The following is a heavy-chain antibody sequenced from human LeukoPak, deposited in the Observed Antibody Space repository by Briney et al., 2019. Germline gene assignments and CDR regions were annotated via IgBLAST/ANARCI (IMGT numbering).Heavy chain of an antibody. V-gene: IGHV3-21*01. CDR2: ISSSSSYI. CDR1: GFTFGSYS. D-gene: IGHD3-10*01. Sequence: GGSLRLSCAASGFTFGSYSMNWVRQAPGKGLEWVSSISSSSSYIYYADSVKGRFTISRDNAKNSLYLQMNSLRAEDTAVYYCARSITMVRGINWFDPWGQGTLVTVPS. CDR3: ARSITMVRGINWFDP. J-gene: IGHJ5*02.